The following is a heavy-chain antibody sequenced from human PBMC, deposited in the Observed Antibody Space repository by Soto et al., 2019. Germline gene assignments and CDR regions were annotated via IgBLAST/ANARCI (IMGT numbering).Heavy chain of an antibody. CDR3: AKDIRQAGSCLDY. CDR1: GFTFSSYA. D-gene: IGHD2-15*01. Sequence: EVQLLESGGGLVQPGGSLRLSCAASGFTFSSYAMSWVRQVPGKGLEWVSTISGSGASRYYADSVEGRFTISRDNSKNTRHLQMNSLRDEDTAAYYCAKDIRQAGSCLDYWGQGILVTVSS. V-gene: IGHV3-23*01. CDR2: ISGSGASR. J-gene: IGHJ4*02.